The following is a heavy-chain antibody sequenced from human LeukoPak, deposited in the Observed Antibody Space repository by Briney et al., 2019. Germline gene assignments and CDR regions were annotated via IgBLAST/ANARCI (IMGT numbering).Heavy chain of an antibody. CDR2: ISAYNGNT. V-gene: IGHV1-18*01. J-gene: IGHJ3*02. D-gene: IGHD3-3*01. Sequence: ASVKVSCKASGYTFTSYGISWVRQAPGQGLEWMGWISAYNGNTNYSQKLQGRVTMTTDTSTSTAYMELRSLRSDDTAVYYCARVYYDFWSGYEYDAFDIWGQGTMVTVSS. CDR1: GYTFTSYG. CDR3: ARVYYDFWSGYEYDAFDI.